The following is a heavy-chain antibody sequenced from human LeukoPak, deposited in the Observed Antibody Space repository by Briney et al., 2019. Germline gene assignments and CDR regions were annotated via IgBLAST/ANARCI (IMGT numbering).Heavy chain of an antibody. Sequence: SETLSLTCIVSGDSISSNSYYWGWVRQPPGKGLEWIGSIYNSGSTYYSPSLKSRVTMSIDTSKNQFSLNLSSVTAADTAVYFCARVPPRAYDYGRYFHHGGQGTLVSVSS. CDR3: ARVPPRAYDYGRYFHH. CDR1: GDSISSNSYY. CDR2: IYNSGST. D-gene: IGHD3-16*01. V-gene: IGHV4-39*07. J-gene: IGHJ1*01.